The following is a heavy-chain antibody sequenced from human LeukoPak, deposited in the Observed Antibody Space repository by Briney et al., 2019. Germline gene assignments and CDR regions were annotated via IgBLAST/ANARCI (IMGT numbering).Heavy chain of an antibody. Sequence: PSETLSLTCAVYGGSFSGYYWSWIRQPPGKGLEWIGEINHSGSTNYNPSLKSRVTISVDTSKNQFSLKLSSVTAADTAVYYCARVSSSSDRDYWGQGTLVTVSS. CDR1: GGSFSGYY. J-gene: IGHJ4*02. CDR3: ARVSSSSDRDY. V-gene: IGHV4-34*01. CDR2: INHSGST. D-gene: IGHD6-6*01.